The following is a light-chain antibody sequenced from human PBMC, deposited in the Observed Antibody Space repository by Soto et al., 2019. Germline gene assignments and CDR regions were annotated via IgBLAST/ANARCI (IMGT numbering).Light chain of an antibody. Sequence: QSALTQPASVSXSPGQSITVSCTGTNTDVGGYNYVSWYQHRPGKAPRLMIYEVRNRLSGVSNRFSGSKSGNTASLTISGLQSEDEADYYCTSYTPTGALVFGSGTKLTVL. CDR1: NTDVGGYNY. CDR3: TSYTPTGALV. V-gene: IGLV2-14*01. CDR2: EVR. J-gene: IGLJ3*02.